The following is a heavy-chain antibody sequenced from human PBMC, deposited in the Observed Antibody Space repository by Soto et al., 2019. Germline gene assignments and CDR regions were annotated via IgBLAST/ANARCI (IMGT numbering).Heavy chain of an antibody. CDR1: DDSINSDKYY. J-gene: IGHJ4*02. V-gene: IGHV4-39*01. CDR3: PGRRGLATTSSSFDF. Sequence: QLQLQESGPGLVKPSETLSLTCSVSDDSINSDKYYWGWIRQPPGKGLEWIGSIYYRGNAYYNPSLQPRVSFARAKAVSHFSLSVNSAPPADPVVYLGPGRRGLATTSSSFDFWGPGALVTVAS. CDR2: IYYRGNA. D-gene: IGHD6-6*01.